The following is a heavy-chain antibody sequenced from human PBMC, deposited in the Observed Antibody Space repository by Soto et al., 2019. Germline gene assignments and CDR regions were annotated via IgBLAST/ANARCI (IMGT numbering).Heavy chain of an antibody. CDR2: INPKSGGT. D-gene: IGHD2-15*01. CDR1: GYTFTDHY. Sequence: ASVQVSCKSSGYTFTDHYIHWVRQAPGPGLEWMGWINPKSGGTNYAQKFQGRVTMTRDTSISTAYLDLSGLSSNDTAMYFCARWGQEYXSGGSCSRHDNSYGMDVWGPGTTVTVSS. J-gene: IGHJ6*02. V-gene: IGHV1-2*02. CDR3: ARWGQEYXSGGSCSRHDNSYGMDV.